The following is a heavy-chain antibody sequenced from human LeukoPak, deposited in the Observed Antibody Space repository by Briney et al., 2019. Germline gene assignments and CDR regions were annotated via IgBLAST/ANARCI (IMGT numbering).Heavy chain of an antibody. Sequence: GGSLRLSCAASGFTFSSYGMHWVRQAPGKGLEWVAVIWYDGSNKYYADSVKGRFTISRDNSKNTLYLQMNSLRAEDTAVYYCARRGIAAAGTNFPFDYWGQETLVTVSS. CDR3: ARRGIAAAGTNFPFDY. V-gene: IGHV3-33*01. CDR1: GFTFSSYG. D-gene: IGHD6-13*01. CDR2: IWYDGSNK. J-gene: IGHJ4*02.